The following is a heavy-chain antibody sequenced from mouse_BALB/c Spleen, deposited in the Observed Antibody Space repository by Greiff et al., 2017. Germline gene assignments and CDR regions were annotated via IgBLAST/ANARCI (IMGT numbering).Heavy chain of an antibody. CDR1: GFNIKDYY. J-gene: IGHJ3*01. Sequence: VQLQQSGAELVRPGALVKLSCKASGFNIKDYYMHWVKQRPEQGLEWIGWIDPENGNTIYDPKFQGKASITADTSSNTAYLQLSSLTSEDTAVYYCASPVITDRVAYWGQGTLVTVSA. CDR3: ASPVITDRVAY. CDR2: IDPENGNT. D-gene: IGHD2-4*01. V-gene: IGHV14-1*02.